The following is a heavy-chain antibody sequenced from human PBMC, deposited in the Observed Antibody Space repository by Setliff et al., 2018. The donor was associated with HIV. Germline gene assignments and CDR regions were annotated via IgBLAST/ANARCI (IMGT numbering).Heavy chain of an antibody. D-gene: IGHD3-10*01. CDR1: GYIFTNYG. CDR2: ISADNGNT. CDR3: ARVPGARPYYYYCMDV. Sequence: ASVKVSCKASGYIFTNYGITWVRQAPGQGLEWMGWISADNGNTNYAQKLQGRVTMTTDTSTCTADMELRSLRSDDTAVYYCARVPGARPYYYYCMDVWGKGTTVTAP. J-gene: IGHJ6*03. V-gene: IGHV1-18*01.